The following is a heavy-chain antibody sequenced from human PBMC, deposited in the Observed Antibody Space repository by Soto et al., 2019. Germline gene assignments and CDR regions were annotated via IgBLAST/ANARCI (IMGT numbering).Heavy chain of an antibody. CDR3: ARDDCSGGSCAFDY. J-gene: IGHJ4*02. CDR1: GFTVSSNY. CDR2: IYSGGST. D-gene: IGHD2-15*01. V-gene: IGHV3-66*01. Sequence: EVQLVESGGGLVQPGGSLRLSCAASGFTVSSNYMSWVRQAPGKGLEWVSVIYSGGSTYCADSVKGRFTISRDNSKNTLYLQMNSLRAEDTAVYYCARDDCSGGSCAFDYWGQGTLVTVSS.